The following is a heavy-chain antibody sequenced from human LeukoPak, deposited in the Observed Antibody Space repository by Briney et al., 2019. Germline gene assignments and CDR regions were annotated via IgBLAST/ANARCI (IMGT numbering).Heavy chain of an antibody. CDR1: GGSISSSSYY. CDR3: ARAGVLLRFGDSPQFLLDWFDP. V-gene: IGHV4-39*01. D-gene: IGHD3-10*01. Sequence: SETLSLTCTVSGGSISSSSYYWGWIRQPPGKGLEWIGSIYYSGSTYYNPSLKSRVTISVDTSKNQFSLKLSSVTAADTAVYYCARAGVLLRFGDSPQFLLDWFDPWGQGTLVTVSS. J-gene: IGHJ5*02. CDR2: IYYSGST.